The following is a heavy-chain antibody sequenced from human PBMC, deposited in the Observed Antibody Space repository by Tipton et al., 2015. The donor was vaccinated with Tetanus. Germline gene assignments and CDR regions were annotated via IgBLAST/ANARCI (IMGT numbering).Heavy chain of an antibody. V-gene: IGHV4-30-2*01. Sequence: TLSLTCAVSGGSISSDDYSWSWIRQPPGKGLEWIGYTYDSGSTYYNPSLKSRVTISEDRSKNQISLRLRSVTAADTAVYYCARVKGTYNHYGLDVWGQGTTVTVAS. D-gene: IGHD3-10*01. CDR2: TYDSGST. J-gene: IGHJ6*02. CDR1: GGSISSDDYS. CDR3: ARVKGTYNHYGLDV.